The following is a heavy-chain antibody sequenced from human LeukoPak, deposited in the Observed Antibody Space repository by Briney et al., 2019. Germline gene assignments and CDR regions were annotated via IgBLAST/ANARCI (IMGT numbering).Heavy chain of an antibody. CDR2: INAGNRNT. CDR1: GYTFINYT. V-gene: IGHV1-3*01. CDR3: ARSARSEAADY. Sequence: GSSVKVSCKASGYTFINYTMHWVRQAPGQRLEWMGWINAGNRNTKYSQKFQGRVTITRDTSATIAYMELSSLRSEDTAVYYCARSARSEAADYWGRGTLVTVSS. J-gene: IGHJ4*02.